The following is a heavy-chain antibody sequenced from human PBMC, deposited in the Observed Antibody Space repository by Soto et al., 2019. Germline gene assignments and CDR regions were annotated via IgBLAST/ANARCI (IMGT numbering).Heavy chain of an antibody. CDR2: ISSSGSPI. J-gene: IGHJ3*02. CDR1: GFTFSSYE. Sequence: SGGSLRLSCAASGFTFSSYEMNWVRQAPGKGLEWVSYISSSGSPIYYADSVKGRFTISRDNAKNSLYLQMNSLRAEDTAVYYCAREGNPAIAVAVFLDAFDIWGLGTMVTVSS. CDR3: AREGNPAIAVAVFLDAFDI. V-gene: IGHV3-48*03. D-gene: IGHD6-19*01.